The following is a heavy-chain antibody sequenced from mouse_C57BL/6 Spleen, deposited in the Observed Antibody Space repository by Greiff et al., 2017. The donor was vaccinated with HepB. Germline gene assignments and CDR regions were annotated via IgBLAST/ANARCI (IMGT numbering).Heavy chain of an antibody. V-gene: IGHV1-69*01. CDR1: GYTFTSYW. CDR3: ARALWYLDY. Sequence: VKLQQPGAELVMPGASVKLSCKASGYTFTSYWMHWVKQRPGQGLEWIGEIDPSDSYTNYNQKFKGKSTLTVDKSSSTAYMQLSSLTSEDSAVYYCARALWYLDYWGQGTTLTVSS. CDR2: IDPSDSYT. J-gene: IGHJ2*01. D-gene: IGHD1-1*02.